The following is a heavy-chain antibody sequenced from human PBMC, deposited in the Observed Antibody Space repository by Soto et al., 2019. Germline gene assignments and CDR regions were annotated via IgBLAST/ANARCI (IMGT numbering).Heavy chain of an antibody. CDR1: GASISSDGFY. V-gene: IGHV4-39*01. J-gene: IGHJ4*02. D-gene: IGHD6-6*01. CDR3: ARHVRDSRSLSGRYYFDY. CDR2: IYYNGDT. Sequence: SETLSLTCTVSGASISSDGFYWGWIRQPPGKGLEWIASIYYNGDTFHNPSLKSRVTMSVDTSKNTFSLNLRSVTAADTAVYYCARHVRDSRSLSGRYYFDYWGQGSLVTVSS.